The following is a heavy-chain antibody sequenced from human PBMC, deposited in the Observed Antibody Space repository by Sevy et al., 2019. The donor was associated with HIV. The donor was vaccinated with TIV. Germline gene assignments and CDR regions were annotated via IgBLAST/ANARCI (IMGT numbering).Heavy chain of an antibody. CDR2: IRWDGGST. CDR3: AKDLSAWAAAGTGFDY. CDR1: GFTFDDYT. D-gene: IGHD6-13*01. J-gene: IGHJ4*02. V-gene: IGHV3-43*01. Sequence: GGSLRLSCAASGFTFDDYTMHWVRQAPGKGLEWVSLIRWDGGSTYYADSVKGRFTISRDNSKNALYLQMNSLRTEDTALYYCAKDLSAWAAAGTGFDYWGQGTLVTVSS.